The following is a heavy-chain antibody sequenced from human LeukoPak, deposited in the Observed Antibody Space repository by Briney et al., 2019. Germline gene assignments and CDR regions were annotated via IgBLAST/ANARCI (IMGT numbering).Heavy chain of an antibody. CDR3: ARDPRYALDN. Sequence: PGGSLRLSCAAFGFNFIDYSMNWVRQAPGKGREWTSYIGISSGNTKYADSVKGRFTISRDKARNSLYLQMNSLRVVDTAMYYCARDPRYALDNWGHGTLVTVSS. D-gene: IGHD5-12*01. V-gene: IGHV3-48*01. CDR2: IGISSGNT. J-gene: IGHJ4*01. CDR1: GFNFIDYS.